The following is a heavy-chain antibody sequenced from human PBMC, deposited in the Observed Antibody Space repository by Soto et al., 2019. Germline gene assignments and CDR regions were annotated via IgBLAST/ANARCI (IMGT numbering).Heavy chain of an antibody. D-gene: IGHD3-10*01. CDR2: ISSSSSYI. CDR1: GFTFSSYS. J-gene: IGHJ6*03. Sequence: GGSLRLSCAASGFTFSSYSMNWVRQAPGKGLEWVSSISSSSSYIYYADSVKGRFTISRDNAKNSLYLQMNSLRAEDTAVYYCARDYSGSYYNGGDYYYYYMDVWGKGTTVTVSS. V-gene: IGHV3-21*01. CDR3: ARDYSGSYYNGGDYYYYYMDV.